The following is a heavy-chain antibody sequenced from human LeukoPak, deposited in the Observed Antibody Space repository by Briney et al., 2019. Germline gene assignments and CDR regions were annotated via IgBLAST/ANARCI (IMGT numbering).Heavy chain of an antibody. D-gene: IGHD3-22*01. J-gene: IGHJ3*02. CDR2: ISGYNGNT. CDR1: GYTLTNYG. V-gene: IGHV1-18*01. CDR3: ARGRYYDSGGYDEAFDI. Sequence: ASVKVSCKASGYTLTNYGISWVRQAPGQGLEWMGWISGYNGNTKYAQNLQGRVTMTTDTSTTTAYMELRSLRSDDTAVYYCARGRYYDSGGYDEAFDIWGQGTAVTVSS.